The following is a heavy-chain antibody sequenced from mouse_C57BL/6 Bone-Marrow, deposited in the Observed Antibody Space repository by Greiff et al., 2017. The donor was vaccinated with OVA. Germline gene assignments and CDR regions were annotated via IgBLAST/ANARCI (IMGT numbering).Heavy chain of an antibody. CDR1: GYTFTSYW. CDR2: IYPGSGST. CDR3: ARQDYSSPTYDFDY. Sequence: QVQLKQPGAELVKPGASVKMSCKASGYTFTSYWITWVKQRPGQGLEWIGDIYPGSGSTNYNEKFKSKATLTVDTSSSTAYMQLSSLTSEDTAVYYCARQDYSSPTYDFDYWGQGTTLTVSS. D-gene: IGHD2-5*01. V-gene: IGHV1-55*01. J-gene: IGHJ2*01.